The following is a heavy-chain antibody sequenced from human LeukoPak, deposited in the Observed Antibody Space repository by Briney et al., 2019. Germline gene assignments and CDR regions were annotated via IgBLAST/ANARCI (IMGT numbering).Heavy chain of an antibody. D-gene: IGHD2-8*01. CDR3: ATGSGRTYATYYFDF. V-gene: IGHV6-1*01. Sequence: SQTLSLTCAISGDSFSSNSGSWNWLRQSPSRGLEWLGRTFYRSKWSREYATSVRGRITINPDTSKNQFSLQLNSMTPDDSAIYYCATGSGRTYATYYFDFWAQGTLVTVSS. CDR1: GDSFSSNSGS. CDR2: TFYRSKWSR. J-gene: IGHJ4*02.